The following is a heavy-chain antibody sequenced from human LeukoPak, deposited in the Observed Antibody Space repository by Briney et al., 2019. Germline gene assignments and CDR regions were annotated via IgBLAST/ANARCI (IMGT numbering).Heavy chain of an antibody. Sequence: GESLRLSCAASGFTFSSYSMNWVRQAPGKGLEWVSSISSSSTYIHYADSVKGRFTISRDNAKKSLYLQMNSLRAEDTAVYYCAKTAPYSGYDYGPFDYWGQGTLVTVSS. CDR2: ISSSSTYI. D-gene: IGHD5-12*01. J-gene: IGHJ4*02. V-gene: IGHV3-21*04. CDR1: GFTFSSYS. CDR3: AKTAPYSGYDYGPFDY.